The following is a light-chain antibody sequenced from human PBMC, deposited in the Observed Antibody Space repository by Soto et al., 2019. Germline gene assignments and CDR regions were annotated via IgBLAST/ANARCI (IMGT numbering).Light chain of an antibody. CDR1: HSISSC. Sequence: GVRVTLTCRASHSISSCLSWYQQQTGKAPTMLIYAASSLQSGVPSDCSGSGSGRDFTLTISSMQEADDATDYCHQSYSTRPWTFGQGTKVDIK. J-gene: IGKJ1*01. CDR3: HQSYSTRPWT. V-gene: IGKV1-39*01. CDR2: AAS.